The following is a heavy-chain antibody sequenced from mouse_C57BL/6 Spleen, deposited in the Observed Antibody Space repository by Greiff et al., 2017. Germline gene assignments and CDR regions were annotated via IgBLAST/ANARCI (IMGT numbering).Heavy chain of an antibody. D-gene: IGHD2-1*01. J-gene: IGHJ1*03. Sequence: VQVVESGAELVRPGASVTLSCKASGYTFTDYEMHWVKQTPVHGLEWIGAIDPETGGTAYNQKFKGKAILTADKSSSTAYMELRSLTSEDSAVYYCTRGYGNLYWYFDVWGTGTTVTVSS. V-gene: IGHV1-15*01. CDR1: GYTFTDYE. CDR3: TRGYGNLYWYFDV. CDR2: IDPETGGT.